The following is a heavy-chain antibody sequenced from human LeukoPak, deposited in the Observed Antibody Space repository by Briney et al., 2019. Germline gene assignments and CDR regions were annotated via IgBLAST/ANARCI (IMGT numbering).Heavy chain of an antibody. V-gene: IGHV3-21*01. Sequence: GGSLRLSCAASGFTFDTYSMNWVRQAPGKGLEWVSSISSSSSYIYYADSVKGRFTISRDNAKNSLYMQMNSLRVEDTAVYYCARSPGATWSFDYWGRGILVTVSS. CDR2: ISSSSSYI. J-gene: IGHJ4*02. D-gene: IGHD1-1*01. CDR1: GFTFDTYS. CDR3: ARSPGATWSFDY.